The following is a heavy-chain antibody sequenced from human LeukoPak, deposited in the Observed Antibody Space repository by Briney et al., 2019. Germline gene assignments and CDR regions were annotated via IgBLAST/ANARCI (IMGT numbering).Heavy chain of an antibody. V-gene: IGHV3-30*18. CDR2: MSYDGSKK. D-gene: IGHD6-19*01. CDR3: AKTERAGSPTNQFDS. J-gene: IGHJ4*02. Sequence: GGSLRLSCAASGFTFSSYGMHWVRQAPGKGLEWVAVMSYDGSKKYYADSVKGRFTISRDNSKNTLYLQMNSLRAEDTAVYYCAKTERAGSPTNQFDSWGQGTLVTVSS. CDR1: GFTFSSYG.